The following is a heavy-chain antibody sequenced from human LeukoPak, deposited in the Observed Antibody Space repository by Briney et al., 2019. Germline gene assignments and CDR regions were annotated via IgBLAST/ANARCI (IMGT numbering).Heavy chain of an antibody. J-gene: IGHJ4*02. CDR2: ISYDGSNK. Sequence: GRSLRLSCAASGFTFSTYGMHWVRQAPGKGLEWVAVISYDGSNKYYADSVKGRFTISRDNSKNTLYLQMNSLRAEDTAVSYCAKEYRSGWYYFDYWGQGTLVTVSS. D-gene: IGHD6-19*01. V-gene: IGHV3-30*18. CDR1: GFTFSTYG. CDR3: AKEYRSGWYYFDY.